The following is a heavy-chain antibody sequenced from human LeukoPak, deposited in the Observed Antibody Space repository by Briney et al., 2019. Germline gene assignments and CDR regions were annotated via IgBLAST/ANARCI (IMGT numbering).Heavy chain of an antibody. J-gene: IGHJ6*03. Sequence: PGGSLRLSCAASGFTFSSYGMHWVRQAPGKGLEWVAVISYDGSNKYYADSVKGRFTISRDNSKNTLYLQMNSLRAEDTAVYYCARDESSGYYSSYYYYYMDVWGKGTTVTVSS. CDR1: GFTFSSYG. CDR2: ISYDGSNK. V-gene: IGHV3-30*03. CDR3: ARDESSGYYSSYYYYYMDV. D-gene: IGHD3-3*01.